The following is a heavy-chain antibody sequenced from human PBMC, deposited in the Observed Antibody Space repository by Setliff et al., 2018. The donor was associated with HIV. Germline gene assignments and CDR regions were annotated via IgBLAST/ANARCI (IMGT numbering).Heavy chain of an antibody. CDR2: IRNKVNSYST. D-gene: IGHD5-18*01. V-gene: IGHV3-72*01. CDR3: ANGRRYGYPVIDY. CDR1: GFTFNTYS. J-gene: IGHJ4*02. Sequence: PGGSLRLSCAASGFTFNTYSMNWVRQAPGKGLEWVARIRNKVNSYSTEYVASVKGRFTISRDDSENSLYLQMNSLKTEDTAVYYCANGRRYGYPVIDYWGQGTLVTVSS.